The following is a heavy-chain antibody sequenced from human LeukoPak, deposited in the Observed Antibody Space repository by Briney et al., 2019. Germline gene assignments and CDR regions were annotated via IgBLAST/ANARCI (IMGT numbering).Heavy chain of an antibody. V-gene: IGHV3-23*01. D-gene: IGHD6-6*01. CDR1: GFTFSTYG. Sequence: GGSLRLSCTASGFTFSTYGMNWVRQAPGKGLEWVSSISDDGRNTYYTDSVKGRFTVSRDNSKNTLYLQMNSLRDEDAAVYYCAKRVPYSSSSVYFDYWGQGILVTVSS. CDR2: ISDDGRNT. CDR3: AKRVPYSSSSVYFDY. J-gene: IGHJ4*02.